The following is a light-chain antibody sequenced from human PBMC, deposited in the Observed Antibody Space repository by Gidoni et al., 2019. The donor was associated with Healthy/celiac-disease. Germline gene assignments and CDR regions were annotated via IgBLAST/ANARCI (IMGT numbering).Light chain of an antibody. Sequence: VLTQSPVTLSLSPGERATLSCRASQSVSSSYLAWYQQKPGQAPRLLISGASSRDTGIPDRFSGSGSGTDLTLTISRLEPEDFAVYYCQQYGSSPSWTFGQGTKVEIK. J-gene: IGKJ1*01. CDR2: GAS. CDR3: QQYGSSPSWT. CDR1: QSVSSSY. V-gene: IGKV3-20*01.